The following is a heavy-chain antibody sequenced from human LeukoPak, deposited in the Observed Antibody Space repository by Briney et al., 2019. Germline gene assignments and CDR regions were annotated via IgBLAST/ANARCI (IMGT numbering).Heavy chain of an antibody. CDR1: GFTFSSYA. D-gene: IGHD3-22*01. CDR3: ARNNRRYYDSSGNYLDFDY. V-gene: IGHV3-23*01. J-gene: IGHJ4*01. Sequence: GGSLRLSCVASGFTFSSYAMSWVRQAPGKGLEWVSGISGSAGSTYYADSVKGRFTISRDNAKNSLYLQMNSLRDDDTAVYYCARNNRRYYDSSGNYLDFDYWGHGTLVTVSS. CDR2: ISGSAGST.